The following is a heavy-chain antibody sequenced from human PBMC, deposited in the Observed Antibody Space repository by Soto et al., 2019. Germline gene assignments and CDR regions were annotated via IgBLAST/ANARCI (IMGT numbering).Heavy chain of an antibody. CDR1: GFTFSSYA. CDR3: ARDQEITMIVVVIGAFDI. V-gene: IGHV3-30-3*01. CDR2: ISYDGSNK. D-gene: IGHD3-22*01. Sequence: PGGSLRLSSAASGFTFSSYAMHWVRQAPGKGLEWVAVISYDGSNKYYADSVKGRFTISRDNSKNTLYLQMNSLRAEDTAVYYCARDQEITMIVVVIGAFDIWGQGPMVTV. J-gene: IGHJ3*02.